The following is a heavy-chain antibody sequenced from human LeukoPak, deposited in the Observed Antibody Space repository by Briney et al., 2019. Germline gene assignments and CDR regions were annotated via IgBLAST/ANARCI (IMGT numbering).Heavy chain of an antibody. D-gene: IGHD6-19*01. CDR1: GFTFSSYW. CDR2: IKQDGSEK. CDR3: ARAVAAPYDAFDI. J-gene: IGHJ3*02. V-gene: IGHV3-7*01. Sequence: PGGSLRLPCAASGFTFSSYWVSWVRQAPGKGLEWVANIKQDGSEKYYVDSVKGRFTISRDNAKNSLYLQMNSLRAEDTAVYYCARAVAAPYDAFDIWGQGTMVTVSS.